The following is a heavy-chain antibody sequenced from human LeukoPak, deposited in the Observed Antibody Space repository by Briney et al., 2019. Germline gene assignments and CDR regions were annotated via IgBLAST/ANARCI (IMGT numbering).Heavy chain of an antibody. J-gene: IGHJ6*03. CDR3: ARDTGNASLHYYYYYYMDV. D-gene: IGHD1-1*01. CDR2: INPNSGGT. V-gene: IGHV1-2*06. Sequence: ASVKVSCKASGYTFTCYYMHWVRQAPGQGLEWMGRINPNSGGTNYAQKFRGRGTMTRDTSIRTVYMEQSRLRSDDTAVYYCARDTGNASLHYYYYYYMDVWGKGTTVTVSS. CDR1: GYTFTCYY.